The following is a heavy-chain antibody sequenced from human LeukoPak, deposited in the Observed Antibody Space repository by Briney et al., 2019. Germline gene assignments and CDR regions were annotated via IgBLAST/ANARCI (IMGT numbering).Heavy chain of an antibody. CDR1: GYTFTGHY. Sequence: ASVKVSCKASGYTFTGHYMHWVRQAPGQGLEWMGWINPNSGGTNYAQKFQGRVTMTRDTSISTAYMELSRLRSDDTAVYYCATLTWGWLQLGRAFDIWGQGTMVTVSS. V-gene: IGHV1-2*02. J-gene: IGHJ3*02. D-gene: IGHD5-24*01. CDR2: INPNSGGT. CDR3: ATLTWGWLQLGRAFDI.